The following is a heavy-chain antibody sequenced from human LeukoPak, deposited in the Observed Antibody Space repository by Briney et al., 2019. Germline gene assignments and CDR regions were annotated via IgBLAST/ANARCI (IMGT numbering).Heavy chain of an antibody. V-gene: IGHV3-33*01. Sequence: GRSLRLSCVASGFTFSSYGMYWVRQAPGKGLEWVALIWYDGSNKYYADSVKGRFSISRDNPKNTLYLQMNSLRVEDTAVYFCARTLAPYSSSFWFDPWGQGTLVTVSS. J-gene: IGHJ5*02. CDR1: GFTFSSYG. CDR2: IWYDGSNK. D-gene: IGHD6-6*01. CDR3: ARTLAPYSSSFWFDP.